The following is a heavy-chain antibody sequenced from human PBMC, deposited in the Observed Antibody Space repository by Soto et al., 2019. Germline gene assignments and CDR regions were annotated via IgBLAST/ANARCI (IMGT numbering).Heavy chain of an antibody. CDR2: ISYDGSNK. CDR1: GFTFSSYA. CDR3: ARGRGDPDDI. V-gene: IGHV3-30-3*01. J-gene: IGHJ3*02. Sequence: GGSLRLSCAASGFTFSSYAMHWVRQAPGKGLEWVAVISYDGSNKYYADSVKGRFTISRDNSKNTLYLQMNSLRAEDTAVYYCARGRGDPDDIWGQGTMVTVSS. D-gene: IGHD2-21*02.